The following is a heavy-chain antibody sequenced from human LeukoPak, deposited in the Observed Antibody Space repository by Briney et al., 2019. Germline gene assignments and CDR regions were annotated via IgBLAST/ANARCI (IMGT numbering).Heavy chain of an antibody. CDR3: ARAYYDSSGYYYPLFDY. CDR2: IIPILGIA. V-gene: IGHV1-69*04. CDR1: GGTFSSYA. Sequence: SVKVSCKASGGTFSSYAITWVRQAPGQGLEWMGRIIPILGIANYAQKFQGRVTITADKSTSTAYMELSSLRSEDTAVYYCARAYYDSSGYYYPLFDYWGQGTLVTVSS. D-gene: IGHD3-22*01. J-gene: IGHJ4*02.